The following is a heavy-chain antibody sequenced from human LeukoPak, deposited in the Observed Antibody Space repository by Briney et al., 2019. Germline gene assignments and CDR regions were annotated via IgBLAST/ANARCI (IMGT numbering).Heavy chain of an antibody. D-gene: IGHD6-19*01. J-gene: IGHJ4*02. CDR3: AGQEWLVLHPFFDF. V-gene: IGHV4-39*01. CDR2: IYYSGTT. CDR1: GGSINRSSYY. Sequence: SETLSLTCSVSGGSINRSSYYWAWIRQPPGKGLEWIGSIYYSGTTYYKSSLESRVTISVDTSKNQFSLKLTSVTAADTAVYFCAGQEWLVLHPFFDFWGQGTLVTVSS.